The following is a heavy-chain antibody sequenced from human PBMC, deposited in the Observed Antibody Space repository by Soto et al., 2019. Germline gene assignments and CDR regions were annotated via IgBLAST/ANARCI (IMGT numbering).Heavy chain of an antibody. CDR1: GFTFSDYY. Sequence: PGGSLRLSCAASGFTFSDYYMSWIRQAPGKGLEWVSYISSSSSYTNYADSVKGRFTISRDNAKNSLYLQMNSLRAEDTAVYYCAIRDGSGNLGVDYWGQGTLVTVSS. V-gene: IGHV3-11*03. J-gene: IGHJ4*02. CDR3: AIRDGSGNLGVDY. CDR2: ISSSSSYT. D-gene: IGHD3-10*01.